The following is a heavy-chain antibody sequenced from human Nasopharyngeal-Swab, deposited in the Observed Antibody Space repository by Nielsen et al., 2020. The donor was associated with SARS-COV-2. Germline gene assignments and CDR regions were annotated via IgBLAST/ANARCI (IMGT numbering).Heavy chain of an antibody. D-gene: IGHD2-15*01. CDR2: ISSSSSYI. V-gene: IGHV3-21*01. CDR1: RFTFSSYS. CDR3: ARDGDDYSNRWAYYYYGMDV. J-gene: IGHJ6*02. Sequence: RGSLRLSCAASRFTFSSYSMNWVRQAPGTGMEWVSSISSSSSYIYYADSVKGRFTIPRDNAKNSLYLQMNSLRAEDTAVYYCARDGDDYSNRWAYYYYGMDVWGQGTTVTVSS.